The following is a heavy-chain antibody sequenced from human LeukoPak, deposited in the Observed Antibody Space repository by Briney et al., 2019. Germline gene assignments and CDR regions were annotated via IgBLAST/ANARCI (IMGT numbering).Heavy chain of an antibody. CDR2: IHHSGST. CDR3: ARQVVNWFDP. CDR1: GGSLRSAY. Sequence: SETLSLTCNVSGGSLRSAYWSWIRQPPGKGLEYIGYIHHSGSTDYSPFLRSRVTISVDTSKNQFSLKLSSVTAADTAVYYCARQVVNWFDPWGQGTLVTVSS. J-gene: IGHJ5*02. V-gene: IGHV4-59*01. D-gene: IGHD2-15*01.